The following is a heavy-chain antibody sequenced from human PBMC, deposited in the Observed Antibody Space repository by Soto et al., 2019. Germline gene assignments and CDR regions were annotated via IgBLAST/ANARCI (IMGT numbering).Heavy chain of an antibody. CDR3: ARILSSCYRSSRYIPGY. J-gene: IGHJ4*02. V-gene: IGHV1-46*01. D-gene: IGHD3-16*02. Sequence: ASVKVSWKASGYTFTSYYMHWVRQAPGQGLEWMGIINPSGGSTSYAQKFQGRVTMTRDTSTSTVYMELRSRSSEDTAVYYCARILSSCYRSSRYIPGYWGQGTLVTVS. CDR2: INPSGGST. CDR1: GYTFTSYY.